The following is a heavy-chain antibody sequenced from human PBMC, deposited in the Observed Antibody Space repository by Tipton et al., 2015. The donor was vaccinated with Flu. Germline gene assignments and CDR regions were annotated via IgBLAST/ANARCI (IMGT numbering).Heavy chain of an antibody. D-gene: IGHD1-26*01. J-gene: IGHJ5*02. CDR1: GGSISGYY. Sequence: LRLSCTVSGGSISGYYWTWIRQPPGKGLEWIGEINQSGRPNYNPSLKNRVTISVDTSKNQFSLSLTSVTAADTAMYYCARGSWEVRFDPWGQGTLVTVSS. CDR2: INQSGRP. V-gene: IGHV4-34*01. CDR3: ARGSWEVRFDP.